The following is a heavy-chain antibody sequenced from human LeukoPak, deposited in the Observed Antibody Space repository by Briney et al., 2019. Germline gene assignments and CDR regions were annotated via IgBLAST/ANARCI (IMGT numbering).Heavy chain of an antibody. CDR1: GGSISRDY. CDR2: ICYSGST. J-gene: IGHJ5*02. Sequence: SETLSLTCSVSGGSISRDYWSWIRQPPGKGLELIWYICYSGSTNYNPSLKSRVTISVDTSKNQFSLKLSSVTAAATAVYYCARQLTYLDYGDYGGHWFDPWGQGTLVTVSS. D-gene: IGHD4-17*01. V-gene: IGHV4-59*08. CDR3: ARQLTYLDYGDYGGHWFDP.